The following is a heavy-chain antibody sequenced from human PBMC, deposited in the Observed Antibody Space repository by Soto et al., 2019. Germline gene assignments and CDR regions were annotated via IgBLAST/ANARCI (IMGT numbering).Heavy chain of an antibody. J-gene: IGHJ4*02. CDR1: GYTFTSYY. CDR2: INPSGGST. D-gene: IGHD3-10*01. CDR3: AIFYGSGSYYSGRDPHFDY. V-gene: IGHV1-46*03. Sequence: ASVKVSCKASGYTFTSYYMHWVRQAPGQGLEWMGIINPSGGSTSYAQKFQGRVTMTRDTSTSTVYMELSSPRSEDTAVYYCAIFYGSGSYYSGRDPHFDYWGQGTLVTVSS.